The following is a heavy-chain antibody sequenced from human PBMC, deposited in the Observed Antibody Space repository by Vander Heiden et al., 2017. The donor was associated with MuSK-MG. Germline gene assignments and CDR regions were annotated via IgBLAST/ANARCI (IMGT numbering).Heavy chain of an antibody. V-gene: IGHV4-39*01. CDR3: ARQTVGWFDP. CDR1: GGSISSSSYY. Sequence: TCTVSGGSISSSSYYWGWIRQPPGKGLEWIGSIYYSGSTYYNPSLKSRVTISVDTSKNQFSLKLSSVTAADTAVYYCARQTVGWFDPWGQGTLVTVSS. J-gene: IGHJ5*02. D-gene: IGHD3-10*01. CDR2: IYYSGST.